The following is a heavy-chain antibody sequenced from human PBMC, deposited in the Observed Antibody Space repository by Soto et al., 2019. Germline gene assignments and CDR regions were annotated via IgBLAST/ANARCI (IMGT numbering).Heavy chain of an antibody. D-gene: IGHD3-10*01. Sequence: ASVKVSCKAAGYTFTSYGISWGRQAPGQGLEWMGWISAYNGNTNYAQKLQGRVTMTTDTSTSTAYMELRSLRSDDTAVYYCARTPEYVTMVRGVIIYYYGMDVWGQGTTVTVSS. CDR1: GYTFTSYG. V-gene: IGHV1-18*04. CDR3: ARTPEYVTMVRGVIIYYYGMDV. CDR2: ISAYNGNT. J-gene: IGHJ6*02.